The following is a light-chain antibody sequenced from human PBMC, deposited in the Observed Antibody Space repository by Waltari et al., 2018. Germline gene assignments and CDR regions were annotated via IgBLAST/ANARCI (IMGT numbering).Light chain of an antibody. J-gene: IGLJ3*02. CDR3: GSFAGSINWV. V-gene: IGLV2-8*01. CDR1: SSYVGDYDY. Sequence: QSALTQPPSASGSPGQSVTISCTATSSYVGDYDYVSWYQQPPGKAPKLIIYEVSKRPSGVPDRFSGSKSGNTASLTVSGLQAEDEADYYCGSFAGSINWVFGGGTKLTVL. CDR2: EVS.